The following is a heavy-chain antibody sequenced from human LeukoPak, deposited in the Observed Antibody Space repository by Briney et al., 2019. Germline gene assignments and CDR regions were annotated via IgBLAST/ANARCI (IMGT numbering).Heavy chain of an antibody. CDR2: INPNSGGT. CDR1: GYTFTGYY. Sequence: ASVKVSCKASGYTFTGYYMHWVRQAPGQGLEWMGWINPNSGGTNYAQKFQGRVTMTRDTSISTAYMELSRLRSDDTAVYYCARVSVYGSGSYYLFDYWGQGTLVTVSS. CDR3: ARVSVYGSGSYYLFDY. D-gene: IGHD3-10*01. V-gene: IGHV1-2*02. J-gene: IGHJ4*02.